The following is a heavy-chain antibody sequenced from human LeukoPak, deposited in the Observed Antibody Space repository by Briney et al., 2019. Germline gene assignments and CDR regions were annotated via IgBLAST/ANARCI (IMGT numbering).Heavy chain of an antibody. J-gene: IGHJ4*02. CDR1: GGSISGSSYY. Sequence: PSETLSFTCTVSGGSISGSSYYWGWIRQPPGKGLEWIGSIYYSGSTYYNPSLKSRVTISVDTSKNQFSLKLSSVTAADTAVYYCARHGKWELQDLDYWGQGTLVTVSS. D-gene: IGHD1-26*01. CDR2: IYYSGST. V-gene: IGHV4-39*01. CDR3: ARHGKWELQDLDY.